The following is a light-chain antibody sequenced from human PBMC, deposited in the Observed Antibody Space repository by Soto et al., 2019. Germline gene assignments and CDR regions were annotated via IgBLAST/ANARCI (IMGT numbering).Light chain of an antibody. CDR2: EVS. V-gene: IGLV2-14*03. Sequence: QSALTQPASVSGSPGQSITISCSGTSSDVGGYNHVSWYRQHPGKAPKLIIYEVSDRPSGVSNRFSGSKSGNTASLTISGLQAEDDADYYCSSYTSSNNWVFGGGTKLTVL. J-gene: IGLJ3*02. CDR1: SSDVGGYNH. CDR3: SSYTSSNNWV.